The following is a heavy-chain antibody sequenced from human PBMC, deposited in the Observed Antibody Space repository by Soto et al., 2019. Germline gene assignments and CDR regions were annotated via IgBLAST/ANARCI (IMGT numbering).Heavy chain of an antibody. D-gene: IGHD3-16*02. CDR1: GKSFDNFA. CDR3: ARAKYDYIWGSYHPFDQ. CDR2: INVGDDKT. V-gene: IGHV1-3*01. J-gene: IGHJ4*02. Sequence: QVQLVQSGAEVKKPGASVRLSCKVSGKSFDNFAVHWVSRTPGQRPEWMGRINVGDDKTKYSEKFQGRVIVSYDTSATTAYMELRALSSEDTAVYYCARAKYDYIWGSYHPFDQWAQGAQVTVAS.